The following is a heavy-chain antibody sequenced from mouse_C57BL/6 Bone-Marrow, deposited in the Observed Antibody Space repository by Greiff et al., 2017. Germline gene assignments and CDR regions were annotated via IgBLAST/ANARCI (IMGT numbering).Heavy chain of an antibody. CDR2: IRLKSDNYAT. V-gene: IGHV6-3*01. J-gene: IGHJ2*01. D-gene: IGHD1-1*01. CDR3: TGPTYYGSSSYYFDY. CDR1: GFTFSNYW. Sequence: DVHLVESGGGLVQPGGSMKLSCVASGFTFSNYWMNWVRQSPEKGLEWVAQIRLKSDNYATHYAESVKGRFTISRDDSKSSVYLQMNNLRAEDTGIYYCTGPTYYGSSSYYFDYWGQGTTLTVSS.